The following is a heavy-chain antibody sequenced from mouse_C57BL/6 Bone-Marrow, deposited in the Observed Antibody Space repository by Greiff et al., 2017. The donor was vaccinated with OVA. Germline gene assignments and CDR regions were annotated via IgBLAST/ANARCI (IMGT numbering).Heavy chain of an antibody. D-gene: IGHD4-1*01. CDR1: GFTFSSYG. J-gene: IGHJ4*01. V-gene: IGHV5-6*01. Sequence: EVQLVESGGDLVKPGGSLKLSCAASGFTFSSYGMSWVRQTPDKRLEWVATISSGGSYTYYPDSVKGRFTISRDNAKNTLYLQMSSLKSEDTAMYYCARHGRAMDYWGQGTSVTVSS. CDR2: ISSGGSYT. CDR3: ARHGRAMDY.